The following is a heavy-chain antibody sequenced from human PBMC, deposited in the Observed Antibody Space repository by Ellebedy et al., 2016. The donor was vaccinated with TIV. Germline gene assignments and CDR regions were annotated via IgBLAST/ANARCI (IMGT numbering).Heavy chain of an antibody. CDR3: ARNLRRQQLSTGGMDV. Sequence: MPSETLSLTCAVYGGSFSGYYWSWIRQPPGKGLEWIGEINNSGSTNYNPSLKGRVTKSVDTSKNQFSLKLSSVTAADTAVYYCARNLRRQQLSTGGMDVWGQGTTVTVSS. CDR1: GGSFSGYY. V-gene: IGHV4-34*01. J-gene: IGHJ6*02. D-gene: IGHD6-13*01. CDR2: INNSGST.